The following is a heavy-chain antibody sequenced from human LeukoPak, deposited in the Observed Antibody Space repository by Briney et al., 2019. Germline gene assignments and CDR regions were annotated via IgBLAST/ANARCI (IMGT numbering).Heavy chain of an antibody. CDR3: AKNGETGTTAYYFDY. J-gene: IGHJ4*02. D-gene: IGHD1-1*01. Sequence: GGSLSLSCPASGLTLVVFAMHWVRQAPGKGLEWVSGISWNSGSIGYADSAKGRFTISRDNAKNSLYLQMNSLRAEDMALYYCAKNGETGTTAYYFDYWGQGTLVTVSS. CDR2: ISWNSGSI. CDR1: GLTLVVFA. V-gene: IGHV3-9*03.